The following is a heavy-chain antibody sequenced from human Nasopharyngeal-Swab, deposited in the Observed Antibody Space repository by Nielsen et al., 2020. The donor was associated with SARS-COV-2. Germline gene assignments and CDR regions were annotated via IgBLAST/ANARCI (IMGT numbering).Heavy chain of an antibody. D-gene: IGHD6-13*01. CDR3: ARDPKAGSFDP. V-gene: IGHV5-10-1*01. Sequence: VRPMPGKGLEWMGRIDPSDSYTNYSPSCQGHVTIAADKSISTAYLQWSSLKASDTAMYYCARDPKAGSFDPWGQGTLVTVSS. J-gene: IGHJ5*02. CDR2: IDPSDSYT.